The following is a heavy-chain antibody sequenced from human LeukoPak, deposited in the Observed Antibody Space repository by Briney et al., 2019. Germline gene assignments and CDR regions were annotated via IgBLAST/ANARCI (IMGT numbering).Heavy chain of an antibody. V-gene: IGHV4-38-2*01. CDR3: ASLFDCSSTSCYTGYFDY. CDR1: GYSINSGHY. Sequence: PSETLSLTCAVSGYSINSGHYWGWIRQPPGKGLEWIGSIHHSGSTYYNPSLKSRVTISVDTSKNQFSLKLSSVTAADTAVYYCASLFDCSSTSCYTGYFDYWGQGTLVTVSS. CDR2: IHHSGST. J-gene: IGHJ4*02. D-gene: IGHD2-2*02.